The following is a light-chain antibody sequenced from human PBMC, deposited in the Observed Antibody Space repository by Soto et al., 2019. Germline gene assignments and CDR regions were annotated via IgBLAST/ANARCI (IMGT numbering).Light chain of an antibody. J-gene: IGKJ2*01. CDR1: QSLLHSNGYNY. Sequence: DIVLTQSPAPLPVTPGEPASISCRSSQSLLHSNGYNYLDWYLQKPWQSPQLLIYLGSTRASGVPDRFSGSGSGTDFTLQISRVEAGDVGVYYCMQALQTPMFTFGQGTKLEI. V-gene: IGKV2-28*01. CDR3: MQALQTPMFT. CDR2: LGS.